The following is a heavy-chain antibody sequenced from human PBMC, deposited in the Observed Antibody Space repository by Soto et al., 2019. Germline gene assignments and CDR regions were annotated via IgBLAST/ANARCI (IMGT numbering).Heavy chain of an antibody. V-gene: IGHV1-8*01. CDR1: GYTFTSYD. J-gene: IGHJ6*02. CDR3: SASPDYYCYGMDV. Sequence: QVQLVQSGAEVQKPGASVKVSCKASGYTFTSYDINWVRQATGQGLEWLGWMNPNSGNTGYAQKFQGRVTMTRNTSISTAYRELSSLRSEDTAEYYCSASPDYYCYGMDVWGQGTTVTVSS. CDR2: MNPNSGNT.